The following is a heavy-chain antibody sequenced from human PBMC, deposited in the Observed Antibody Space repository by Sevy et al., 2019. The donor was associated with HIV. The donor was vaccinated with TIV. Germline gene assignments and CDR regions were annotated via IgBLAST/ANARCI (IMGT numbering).Heavy chain of an antibody. V-gene: IGHV3-13*01. D-gene: IGHD3-10*01. J-gene: IGHJ5*02. CDR2: IGIAGDT. CDR3: VRGNNLGELGYWFDP. Sequence: GGSLRLSCAASGFTFSSYDMHWVRQVTGQGLEWVSGIGIAGDTYYPGSVKGRFTISGENARNSLDLQMNSLRAGDTAVYYCVRGNNLGELGYWFDPWGQGTLVTVSS. CDR1: GFTFSSYD.